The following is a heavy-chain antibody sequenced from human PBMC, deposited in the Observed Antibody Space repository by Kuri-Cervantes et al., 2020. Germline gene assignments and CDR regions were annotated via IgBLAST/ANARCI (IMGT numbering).Heavy chain of an antibody. CDR2: ISYDGSNK. CDR3: ASRPDSSGFR. V-gene: IGHV3-30*03. J-gene: IGHJ4*02. D-gene: IGHD3-22*01. CDR1: GFTFSSYG. Sequence: GGSLRLSCAASGFTFSSYGMHWVRQAPGKGLEWVAVISYDGSNKYYADSVKGRFTISRDNSKNTLYLQMNSLRAEDTAVYYCASRPDSSGFRWGQGTLVTVSS.